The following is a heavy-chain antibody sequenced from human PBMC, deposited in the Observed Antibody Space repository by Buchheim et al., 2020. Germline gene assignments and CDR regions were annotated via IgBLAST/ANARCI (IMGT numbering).Heavy chain of an antibody. CDR1: GDSISNNDYY. J-gene: IGHJ4*02. V-gene: IGHV4-30-4*01. Sequence: QVQLQESGPGLVKPSQTLSLTCTVSGDSISNNDYYWTWIRQPPGKGLEWVGYIDSSGGTYYNPSLKSRVTISVDKSKNQFSLKLSSVTAADTAVYYCARDSRLRFLESQYYFDYWGQGTL. CDR3: ARDSRLRFLESQYYFDY. D-gene: IGHD3-3*01. CDR2: IDSSGGT.